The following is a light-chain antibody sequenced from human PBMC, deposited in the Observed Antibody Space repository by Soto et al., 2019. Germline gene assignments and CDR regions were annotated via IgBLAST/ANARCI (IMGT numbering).Light chain of an antibody. Sequence: QPVLTQPPSVSGAPGQRVTISCTGSSSNIGAGYNVHWYQQLPGTAPKLLIYDNINRPSGVPDRFSGSKSGTSASLAITGLQAEDEAVYYCQSYDSSLSGYWVFGGGTQLTVL. V-gene: IGLV1-40*01. J-gene: IGLJ3*02. CDR2: DNI. CDR1: SSNIGAGYN. CDR3: QSYDSSLSGYWV.